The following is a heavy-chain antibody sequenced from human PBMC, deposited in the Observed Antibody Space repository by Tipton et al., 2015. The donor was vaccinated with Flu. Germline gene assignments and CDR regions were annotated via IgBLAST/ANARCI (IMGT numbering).Heavy chain of an antibody. CDR1: GGSIGSHS. CDR3: ARDQGRVGNMVVDFLEY. J-gene: IGHJ4*02. CDR2: IYYTGSA. D-gene: IGHD2-21*01. Sequence: TLSLTCTVSGGSIGSHSWNWIRQPAGKGLERIGRIYYTGSATYSPSLKSRVTMSVDPSKSQISLRLNSVTAADTAVYYCARDQGRVGNMVVDFLEYWGQGIPVTVSS. V-gene: IGHV4-4*07.